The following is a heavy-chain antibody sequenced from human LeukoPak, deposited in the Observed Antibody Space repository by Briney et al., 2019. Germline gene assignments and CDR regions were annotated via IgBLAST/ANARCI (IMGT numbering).Heavy chain of an antibody. CDR1: GFTFSSYA. CDR3: ARGYCSGGSCYSASAELDY. CDR2: ISYDGSNK. V-gene: IGHV3-30-3*01. D-gene: IGHD2-15*01. Sequence: GGSLRLSCAASGFTFSSYAMHWVRQAPGKGLEWVAVISYDGSNKYYADSVKGRFTISRDNSKNSLYLQMNSLRAEDTAVYYCARGYCSGGSCYSASAELDYWGQGTLVTVSS. J-gene: IGHJ4*02.